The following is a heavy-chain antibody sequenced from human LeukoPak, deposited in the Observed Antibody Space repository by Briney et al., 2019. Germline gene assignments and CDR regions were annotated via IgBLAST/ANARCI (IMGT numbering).Heavy chain of an antibody. CDR3: ANDPNGDYVGAFDT. D-gene: IGHD4-17*01. J-gene: IGHJ3*02. V-gene: IGHV3-23*01. Sequence: PGGSLRLLSATPGFSITAYAMSWVRQSPGRGLEWVTGIGITSEYIHYADSVKGRFTISRDNSKNTVYLEMSSLRAEDAAVYYCANDPNGDYVGAFDTWGQGTMVIVSS. CDR2: IGITSEYI. CDR1: GFSITAYA.